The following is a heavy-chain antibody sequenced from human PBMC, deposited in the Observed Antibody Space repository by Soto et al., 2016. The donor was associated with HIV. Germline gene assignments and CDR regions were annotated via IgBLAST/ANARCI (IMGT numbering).Heavy chain of an antibody. V-gene: IGHV3-74*01. CDR2: INSDGSST. D-gene: IGHD2-15*01. J-gene: IGHJ5*02. CDR1: GFTFSSYW. CDR3: ARERVVVVAAPYYWFDP. Sequence: EVQLVESGGGLVQPGGSLRLSCAASGFTFSSYWMHWVRQAPGKGLVWVSRINSDGSSTSYADSVKGRFTISRDNAKNTLYLQMNSLRAEDTAVYYCARERVVVVAAPYYWFDPWGQGPWSPSPQ.